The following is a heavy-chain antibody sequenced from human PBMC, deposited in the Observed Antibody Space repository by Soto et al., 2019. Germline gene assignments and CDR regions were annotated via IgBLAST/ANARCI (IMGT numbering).Heavy chain of an antibody. J-gene: IGHJ6*03. CDR3: AKGAQRESGGDRYYYYYYMDV. CDR1: GFTFSSYA. D-gene: IGHD3-10*01. V-gene: IGHV3-23*01. Sequence: EVQLLESGGGLVQPGGSLRLYCAASGFTFSSYAMSWVRQAPGKGLEWVSAISGSGGSTYYADSVKGRFTISRDNSKNTLYLQMNSLRAEDTAVYYCAKGAQRESGGDRYYYYYYMDVWGKGTTVTVSS. CDR2: ISGSGGST.